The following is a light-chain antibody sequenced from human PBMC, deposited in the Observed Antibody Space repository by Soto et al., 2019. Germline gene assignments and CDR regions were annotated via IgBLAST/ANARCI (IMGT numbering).Light chain of an antibody. V-gene: IGLV1-47*01. CDR3: AAWDDSLSVL. CDR1: NSNIGNNY. CDR2: RNN. J-gene: IGLJ2*01. Sequence: QPVLTQPPSASGAPGQRVTISCSGSNSNIGNNYVYWYQQVPGTAPKLLIYRNNQRPSGVPDRFSGSKSGASASLAISGLRSEDEADYYCAAWDDSLSVLFGGGTKLTVL.